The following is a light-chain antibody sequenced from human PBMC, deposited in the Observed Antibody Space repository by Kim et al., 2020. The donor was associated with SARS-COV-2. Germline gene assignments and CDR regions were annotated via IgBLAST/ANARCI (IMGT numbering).Light chain of an antibody. J-gene: IGKJ1*01. Sequence: DIQMTQSPSSLSASVGDRVTITCRASQSISKFFNWYQQKPGEAPKLLIYGASSLRSGVPSRFSGSGSGTDFTLTISSLQPEDFATYYCQQSYNTPPTIGQGTKVDIK. CDR1: QSISKF. CDR3: QQSYNTPPT. CDR2: GAS. V-gene: IGKV1-39*01.